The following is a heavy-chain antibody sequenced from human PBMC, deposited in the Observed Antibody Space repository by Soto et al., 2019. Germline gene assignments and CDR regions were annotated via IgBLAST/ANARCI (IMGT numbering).Heavy chain of an antibody. CDR3: AKDPNGDYVGAFDS. V-gene: IGHV3-23*01. CDR2: ISASGAVT. J-gene: IGHJ4*02. CDR1: GNTFTIYA. D-gene: IGHD4-17*01. Sequence: EVQLLESGGGLVQPGGSLRLSCAASGNTFTIYAMTWVRQAPGKGLEWVSSISASGAVTYYTDSVKGRLTVSRDNSKNTLYLQMNSLRAADTALYYCAKDPNGDYVGAFDSWGQGTLVTVSS.